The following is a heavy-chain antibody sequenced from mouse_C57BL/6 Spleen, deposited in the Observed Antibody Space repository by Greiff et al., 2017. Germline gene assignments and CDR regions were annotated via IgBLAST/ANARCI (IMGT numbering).Heavy chain of an antibody. Sequence: QVQLQQSGPGLVAPSQSLSITCTVSGFSLTSYGVSWVRQPPGKGLEWLGVIWGDGSTNYHSALISRLSISKENSKSQVFLKMNSLQTDDTATYYGAKGGLYYYGSSFYAMDYWGQGTSVTVSS. CDR2: IWGDGST. J-gene: IGHJ4*01. CDR3: AKGGLYYYGSSFYAMDY. D-gene: IGHD1-1*01. CDR1: GFSLTSYG. V-gene: IGHV2-3*01.